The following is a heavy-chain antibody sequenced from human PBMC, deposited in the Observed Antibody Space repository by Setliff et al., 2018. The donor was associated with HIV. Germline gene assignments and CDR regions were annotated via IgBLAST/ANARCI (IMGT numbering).Heavy chain of an antibody. Sequence: PGGSLRLSCAASGFIFSSYAMSWVRQAPGKGLEWVSTLGIGTDTYYTDSVKGRFTISRDSSKNTMYLQLNSLRADDTAVYFCARANPPSSSSYFDYWGRGTLVTVSS. CDR2: LGIGTDT. D-gene: IGHD6-13*01. CDR3: ARANPPSSSSYFDY. J-gene: IGHJ4*02. V-gene: IGHV3-23*01. CDR1: GFIFSSYA.